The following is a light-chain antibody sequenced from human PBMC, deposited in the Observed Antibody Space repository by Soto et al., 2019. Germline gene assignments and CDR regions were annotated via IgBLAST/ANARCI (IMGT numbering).Light chain of an antibody. CDR2: STN. V-gene: IGLV1-44*01. CDR1: SSNIGSNT. CDR3: AAWDDSLHGVV. Sequence: QSVLTQPPSASGTPGQRVTISCFGSSSNIGSNTVHWYQQLPGTAPKLLIYSTNQWPSGVPDRFSGSKSGTSASLAISGLQSEDEADYYCAAWDDSLHGVVFGGGTQLTVL. J-gene: IGLJ2*01.